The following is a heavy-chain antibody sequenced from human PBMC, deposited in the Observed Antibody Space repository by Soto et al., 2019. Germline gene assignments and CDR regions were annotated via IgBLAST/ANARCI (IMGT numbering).Heavy chain of an antibody. CDR2: IIPIFRTP. J-gene: IGHJ6*02. D-gene: IGHD2-2*01. CDR3: ARDKDREQVGGNYYYTLDV. Sequence: QVQLVQSGAEVVKPGSSVKVSCKASGDTFDTFAISWVRQAPGQGLEWMGGIIPIFRTPDYGQKFQGRATITADEYTSTAYMELSSLRSEDTAVYYCARDKDREQVGGNYYYTLDVWGQGTTVTVSS. CDR1: GDTFDTFA. V-gene: IGHV1-69*12.